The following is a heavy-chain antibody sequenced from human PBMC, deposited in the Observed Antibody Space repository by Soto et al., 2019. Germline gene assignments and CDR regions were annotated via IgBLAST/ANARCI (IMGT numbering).Heavy chain of an antibody. Sequence: GGSLRLSCAASGFTFSSYGMHWVRQAPGKGLEWVAVIWYDGSNKYYADSVKGRFTISRDNSKNTLYLQMNSLRAEDTAVYYCARDSWNYDFWSGYFPGHYYYYMDVWGKGTTVTVSS. CDR3: ARDSWNYDFWSGYFPGHYYYYMDV. CDR2: IWYDGSNK. CDR1: GFTFSSYG. J-gene: IGHJ6*03. V-gene: IGHV3-33*01. D-gene: IGHD3-3*01.